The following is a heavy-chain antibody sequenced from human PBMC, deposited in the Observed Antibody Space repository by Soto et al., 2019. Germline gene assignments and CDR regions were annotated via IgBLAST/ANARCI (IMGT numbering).Heavy chain of an antibody. Sequence: ASVKVSCKSSGYTVTGYYMHWVRQAPGQGLEWMGWINPNSGGTNYAQKFQGRVTMTRDTSISTAYMELSRLRSDDTAVYYCASPSYSGSYYDFDYWGKGTLVTVSS. V-gene: IGHV1-2*02. CDR2: INPNSGGT. CDR1: GYTVTGYY. CDR3: ASPSYSGSYYDFDY. J-gene: IGHJ4*02. D-gene: IGHD1-26*01.